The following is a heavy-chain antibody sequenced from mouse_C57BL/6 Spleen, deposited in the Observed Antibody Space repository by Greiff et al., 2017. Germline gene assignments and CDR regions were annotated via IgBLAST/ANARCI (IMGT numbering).Heavy chain of an antibody. CDR3: AREGYDYDWYFDV. CDR1: GYSITSGYY. J-gene: IGHJ1*03. V-gene: IGHV3-6*01. CDR2: ISYDGSN. D-gene: IGHD2-4*01. Sequence: ESGPGLVKPSQSLSLTCSVTGYSITSGYYWNWIRQFPGNKLEWMGYISYDGSNNYNPSLKNRISITRDTSKNQFFLKLNSVTTEDTATYYWAREGYDYDWYFDVWGTGTTVTVSS.